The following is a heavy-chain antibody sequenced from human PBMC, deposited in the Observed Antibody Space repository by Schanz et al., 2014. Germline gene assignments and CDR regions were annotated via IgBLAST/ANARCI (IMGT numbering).Heavy chain of an antibody. CDR3: ARVGIEGSSGRKTDY. V-gene: IGHV3-7*01. CDR2: IKGDEVEK. CDR1: GFTFSSYW. D-gene: IGHD3-22*01. Sequence: VQLVESGGGVVQPGRSLRLSCAASGFTFSSYWMTWVRQAPGKGLEWLANIKGDEVEKHYVDSVKGRFTISRDNAKNSMYLQMNSLRVEDTAVYYCARVGIEGSSGRKTDYWGQGTLVTVSS. J-gene: IGHJ4*02.